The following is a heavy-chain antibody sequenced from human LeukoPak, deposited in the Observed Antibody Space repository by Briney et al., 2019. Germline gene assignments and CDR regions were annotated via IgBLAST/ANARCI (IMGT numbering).Heavy chain of an antibody. CDR3: ASSGYSYGPFDY. D-gene: IGHD5-18*01. V-gene: IGHV4-34*01. Sequence: SETLSLTCAVYGGSFSGYYWSWIRQPPGKGLEWIGEINHSGSTNYNPSLKSRVTISVDTSKNQFSLKLSSVTAADTAVYYCASSGYSYGPFDYWGQGTLVTVSS. J-gene: IGHJ4*02. CDR2: INHSGST. CDR1: GGSFSGYY.